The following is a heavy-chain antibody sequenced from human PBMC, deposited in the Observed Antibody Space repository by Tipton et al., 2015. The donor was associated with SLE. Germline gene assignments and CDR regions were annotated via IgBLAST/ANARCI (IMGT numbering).Heavy chain of an antibody. CDR3: ARVGYLGSGKTWDMDV. V-gene: IGHV4-31*03. D-gene: IGHD3-10*01. CDR1: GGSISSSSYY. Sequence: TLSLTCTVSGGSISSSSYYWGWIRQPPGKGLEWIGYIYYSGITHYNPSLKSRLSISVDTSKNQFSLHLTSVTAADTAIYYCARVGYLGSGKTWDMDVWGKGITVTVSS. CDR2: IYYSGIT. J-gene: IGHJ6*03.